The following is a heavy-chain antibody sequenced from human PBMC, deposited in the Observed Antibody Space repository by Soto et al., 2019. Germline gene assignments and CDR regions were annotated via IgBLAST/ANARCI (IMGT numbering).Heavy chain of an antibody. CDR1: GYSFTSYW. V-gene: IGHV5-51*01. J-gene: IGHJ4*02. CDR2: IYPYDSDT. Sequence: PGESLKISCKTSGYSFTSYWIGWVRQMPGKGMEWMGNIYPYDSDTRYSPSFQGQVTISADTSITTAYLQWSGLRASDSAVYFCAREPLAHSYFDFWGQGTLVTVSS. CDR3: AREPLAHSYFDF.